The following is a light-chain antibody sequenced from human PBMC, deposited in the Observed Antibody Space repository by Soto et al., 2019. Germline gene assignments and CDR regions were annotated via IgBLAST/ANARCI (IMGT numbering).Light chain of an antibody. J-gene: IGKJ5*01. CDR1: QSIDSNY. CDR3: QQDYNLPFT. V-gene: IGKV3D-7*01. CDR2: GAS. Sequence: IVVTQSAGTLSLSPGKRATLSCRASQSIDSNYLSWYQQKHGQAPRLIISGASTRATGTPARFSGSGYGTDFNLTISSLQPEDFAVYYCQQDYNLPFTFGQGTRLEIK.